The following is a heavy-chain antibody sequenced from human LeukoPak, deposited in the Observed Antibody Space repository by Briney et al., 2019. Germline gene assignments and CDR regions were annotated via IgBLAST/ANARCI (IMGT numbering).Heavy chain of an antibody. V-gene: IGHV1-46*01. Sequence: ASVKVSCKTSGYTFTGYHMHWVRQAPGQGLEWMGIINPSGGSTSYAQKFQGRVTMTRDTSTSTVYMELSSLRSEDTAVYYCARDAQVWELPFDYWGQGTLVTVSS. J-gene: IGHJ4*02. CDR2: INPSGGST. D-gene: IGHD1-26*01. CDR3: ARDAQVWELPFDY. CDR1: GYTFTGYH.